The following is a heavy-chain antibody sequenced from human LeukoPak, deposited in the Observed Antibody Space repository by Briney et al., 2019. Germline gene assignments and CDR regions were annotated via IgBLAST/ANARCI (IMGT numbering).Heavy chain of an antibody. CDR2: IYSGGST. J-gene: IGHJ4*02. CDR3: AREGTRYQLLGVSDY. CDR1: GFTVSSNY. V-gene: IGHV3-66*01. Sequence: GGSLRLSCAASGFTVSSNYMSWVRQAPGKGLGWVSVIYSGGSTYYADSVKGRFTISRDNSKNTLYLQMNSLRAEDTAVYYCAREGTRYQLLGVSDYWGQGTLVTVSP. D-gene: IGHD2-2*01.